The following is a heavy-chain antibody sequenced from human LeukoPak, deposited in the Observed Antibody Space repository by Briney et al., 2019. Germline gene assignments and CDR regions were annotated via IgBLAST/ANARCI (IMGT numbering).Heavy chain of an antibody. J-gene: IGHJ4*02. D-gene: IGHD6-13*01. CDR1: GDSISSNNRY. CDR3: ASSHSATWYDD. Sequence: SETLSLTCTVSGDSISSNNRYWGWIRQPPGKGLEWIGSFYFGGSNYYSPSLRSRVIISLGTSKNQFSLALNFVTAADTAMYYCASSHSATWYDDWGQGALVTVS. CDR2: FYFGGSN. V-gene: IGHV4-39*07.